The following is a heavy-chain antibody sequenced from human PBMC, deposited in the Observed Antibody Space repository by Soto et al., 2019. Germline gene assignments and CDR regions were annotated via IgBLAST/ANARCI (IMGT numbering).Heavy chain of an antibody. Sequence: ASVKVSCKASGYTFTSYYMHWVRQAPGQGLEWMGWINPNSGGTNYAQKFQGRVTMTRDTSISTAYMELSRLRSDDTAVYYCASCPYWSYTSYDYWGQGTLVTVSS. CDR1: GYTFTSYY. V-gene: IGHV1-2*02. J-gene: IGHJ4*02. CDR3: ASCPYWSYTSYDY. D-gene: IGHD1-26*01. CDR2: INPNSGGT.